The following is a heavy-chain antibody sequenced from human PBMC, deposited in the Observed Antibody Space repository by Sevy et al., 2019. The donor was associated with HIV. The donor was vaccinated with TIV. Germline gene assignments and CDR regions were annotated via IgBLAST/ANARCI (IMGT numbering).Heavy chain of an antibody. CDR1: GFTFSSYS. Sequence: GGSLRLSCAASGFTFSSYSMNWVRQAPGKGLEWVSSISSSSSYLYYADSVKGRFTISRDNAKNSLYLIMNSLRAEDTAVYYCARELTTAVTAKGNYYYGMDVWGQGTTVTVSS. J-gene: IGHJ6*02. CDR3: ARELTTAVTAKGNYYYGMDV. D-gene: IGHD4-17*01. V-gene: IGHV3-21*01. CDR2: ISSSSSYL.